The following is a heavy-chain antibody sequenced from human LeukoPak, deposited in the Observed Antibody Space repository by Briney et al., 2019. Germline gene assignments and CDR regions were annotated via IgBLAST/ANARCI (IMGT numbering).Heavy chain of an antibody. D-gene: IGHD1-26*01. Sequence: PGGSLRLSCAASGFTFTNSWVAWVRQAPGKGLEWVANKKKAGSTKHYADSLKGRFTISRDNPKNSMYLQMNNLTADDTAVYYCPRDTDGSLDYWGQGILVTVAS. CDR1: GFTFTNSW. CDR2: KKKAGSTK. CDR3: PRDTDGSLDY. J-gene: IGHJ4*02. V-gene: IGHV3-7*01.